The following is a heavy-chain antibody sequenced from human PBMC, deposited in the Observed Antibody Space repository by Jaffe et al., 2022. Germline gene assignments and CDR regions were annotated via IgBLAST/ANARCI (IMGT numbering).Heavy chain of an antibody. J-gene: IGHJ5*02. CDR2: ISSSGSTI. V-gene: IGHV3-48*03. CDR1: GFTFSSYE. D-gene: IGHD2-8*02. CDR3: ARAVLGGWFDP. Sequence: EVQLVESGGGLVQPGGSLRLSCAASGFTFSSYEMNWVRQAPGKGLEWVSYISSSGSTIYYADSVKGRFTISRDNAKNSLYLQMNSLRAEDTAVYYCARAVLGGWFDPWGQGTLVTVSS.